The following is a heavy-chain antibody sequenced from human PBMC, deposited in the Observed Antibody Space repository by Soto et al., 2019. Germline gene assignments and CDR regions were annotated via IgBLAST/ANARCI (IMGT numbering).Heavy chain of an antibody. CDR1: GFTFSSYG. CDR2: ISYDGSNK. J-gene: IGHJ4*02. Sequence: GGSLRLSCAASGFTFSSYGMHWVRQAPGKGLEWVAVISYDGSNKYYADSVKGQFTISRDNSKNTLYPQMNSLRAEDTAVYYCAKDLPTGQGSLDPFDYWGQGTLVTVSS. V-gene: IGHV3-30*18. D-gene: IGHD1-1*01. CDR3: AKDLPTGQGSLDPFDY.